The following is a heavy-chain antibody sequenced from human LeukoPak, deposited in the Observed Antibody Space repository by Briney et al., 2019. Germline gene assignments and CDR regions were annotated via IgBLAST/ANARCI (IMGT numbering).Heavy chain of an antibody. CDR3: ANPGVDTAMALDY. CDR2: IYYSGST. Sequence: PSETLSLTCTVSGGSISSYYWSWIRQPPGKGLEWIGYIYYSGSTNYNPSLKSRVTISVDTSKNQFSLKLSSVTAADTAVYYCANPGVDTAMALDYWGQGTLVTVSS. D-gene: IGHD5-18*01. CDR1: GGSISSYY. V-gene: IGHV4-59*08. J-gene: IGHJ4*02.